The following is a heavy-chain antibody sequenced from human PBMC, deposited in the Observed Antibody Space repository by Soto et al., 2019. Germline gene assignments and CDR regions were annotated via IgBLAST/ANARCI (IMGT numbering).Heavy chain of an antibody. V-gene: IGHV4-59*01. D-gene: IGHD1-7*01. CDR3: ARGTNYHFDY. CDR2: VFDTGAT. J-gene: IGHJ4*02. CDR1: NGYIYSYY. Sequence: SETLSLTCSVSNGYIYSYYWSWIRQPPGKGLEWIGYVFDTGATNYNPSLKGRVTISIDTSQKHFSLKLTSVIAADTAIYYCARGTNYHFDYWGQGTLVTVSS.